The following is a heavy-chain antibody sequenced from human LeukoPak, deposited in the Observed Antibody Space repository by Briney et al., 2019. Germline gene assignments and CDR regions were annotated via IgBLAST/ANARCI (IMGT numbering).Heavy chain of an antibody. CDR2: ISSSSSYI. J-gene: IGHJ3*02. V-gene: IGHV3-21*01. CDR3: ARDSYDILTGYLPDAFDI. CDR1: GFTFSSYS. D-gene: IGHD3-9*01. Sequence: GGSLRLSCAASGFTFSSYSMNWVRQAPGKGLEWVSSISSSSSYIYYADSVKGRFTISRDNAKSSLYLQMNSLRAEDTAVYYCARDSYDILTGYLPDAFDIWGQGTMVTVSS.